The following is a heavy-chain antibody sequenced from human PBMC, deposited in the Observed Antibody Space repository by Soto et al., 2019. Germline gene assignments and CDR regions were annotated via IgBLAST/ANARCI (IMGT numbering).Heavy chain of an antibody. D-gene: IGHD5-18*01. CDR2: ISYDGSNK. J-gene: IGHJ4*02. V-gene: IGHV3-30-3*01. Sequence: GGSLRLSCAASGFTFSSYAMHWVRQAPGKGLEWVAVISYDGSNKYYADSVKGRFTISRDNSKNTLYLQMNSLRAEDTAVYYCAVQGGYSYGGFDYWGQGTLVTVSS. CDR1: GFTFSSYA. CDR3: AVQGGYSYGGFDY.